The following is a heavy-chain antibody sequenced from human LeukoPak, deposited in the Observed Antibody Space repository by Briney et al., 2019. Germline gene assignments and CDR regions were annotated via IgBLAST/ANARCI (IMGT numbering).Heavy chain of an antibody. CDR2: IYYSGST. CDR1: GGSISSYY. Sequence: SETLSLTCTVSGGSISSYYWSWIRQPPGKGLEWIGYIYYSGSTNYNPSLKSRVTISVDTSKNQSSLKLSSVTAADTAVYYCARALAAPGYYFDYWGQGTLVTVSS. D-gene: IGHD6-13*01. V-gene: IGHV4-59*01. CDR3: ARALAAPGYYFDY. J-gene: IGHJ4*02.